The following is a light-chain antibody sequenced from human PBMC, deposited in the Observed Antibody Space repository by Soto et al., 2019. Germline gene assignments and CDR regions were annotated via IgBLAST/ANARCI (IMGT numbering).Light chain of an antibody. CDR3: TSSTTDSLYV. CDR2: KVS. CDR1: TSDIGTYSY. Sequence: QAVLTQPASVSGSPGQSITISCTGTTSDIGTYSYVSWYQQYPGKVPKLLINKVSNRPSGVSNRFSGSKSAYTASLTISGLQAEDEADYFCTSSTTDSLYVFGTGTKVTVL. J-gene: IGLJ1*01. V-gene: IGLV2-14*01.